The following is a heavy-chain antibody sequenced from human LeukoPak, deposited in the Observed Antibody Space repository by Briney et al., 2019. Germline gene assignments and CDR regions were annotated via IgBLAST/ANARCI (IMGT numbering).Heavy chain of an antibody. J-gene: IGHJ3*02. Sequence: SETLSLTCTVSGGSISSYYWSWIRQPAGKGLEWIGRIYTSGSTNYNPSLKSRVTMSVDTSKNQFSLKLSSVTAADTAVYYCARDRQIQLWLRGWDALDIWGQGTMVTVSS. CDR2: IYTSGST. CDR1: GGSISSYY. CDR3: ARDRQIQLWLRGWDALDI. V-gene: IGHV4-4*07. D-gene: IGHD5-18*01.